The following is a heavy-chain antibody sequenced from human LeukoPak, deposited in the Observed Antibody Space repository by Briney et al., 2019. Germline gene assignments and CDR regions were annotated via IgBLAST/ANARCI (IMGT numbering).Heavy chain of an antibody. V-gene: IGHV4-4*07. CDR1: GGSISSYY. J-gene: IGHJ3*02. CDR3: ARGSGGATGEAFDI. D-gene: IGHD3-3*01. CDR2: IYTSGIT. Sequence: PSETLSLTCTVSGGSISSYYWSWIRQPAGKGLEWIGRIYTSGITDYNPSLKSRVTMSVDTSKSQFSLRLSSVTAADTAVYYCARGSGGATGEAFDIWGQGTMVTVSS.